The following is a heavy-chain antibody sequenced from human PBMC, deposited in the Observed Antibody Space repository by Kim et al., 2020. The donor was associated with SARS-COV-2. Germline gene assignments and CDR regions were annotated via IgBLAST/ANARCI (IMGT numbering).Heavy chain of an antibody. CDR3: ASLSTGYVWVKSDY. CDR2: VNSNGSST. Sequence: GGSLRLSCVASGFTFSSYWMNWVRQAPGKGLVWVSRVNSNGSSTSYADSVKGRFTISRDNDMNTLYLQMNSLRAEDTAVYYCASLSTGYVWVKSDYWGQGTLVTVSS. D-gene: IGHD3-16*01. J-gene: IGHJ4*02. V-gene: IGHV3-74*01. CDR1: GFTFSSYW.